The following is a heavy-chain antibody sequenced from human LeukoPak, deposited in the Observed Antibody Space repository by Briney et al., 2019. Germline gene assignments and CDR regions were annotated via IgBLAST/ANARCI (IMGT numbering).Heavy chain of an antibody. Sequence: SETLSLTCTVSGGSISSSSYYWGWIRQPPGKGQEWIGSIYYSGSTYYNPSLKSRVTISVDTSKNQFSLKLSSVTAADTAVYYCARLGRYGSYYDYVWGSYRSNDYWGQGTLVTVSS. D-gene: IGHD3-16*02. CDR3: ARLGRYGSYYDYVWGSYRSNDY. CDR2: IYYSGST. J-gene: IGHJ4*02. CDR1: GGSISSSSYY. V-gene: IGHV4-39*01.